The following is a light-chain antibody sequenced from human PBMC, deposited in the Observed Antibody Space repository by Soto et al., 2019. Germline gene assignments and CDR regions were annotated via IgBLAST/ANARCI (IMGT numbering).Light chain of an antibody. V-gene: IGLV1-44*01. J-gene: IGLJ2*01. CDR3: AAWDDSLV. Sequence: QSVLTQPPSASGTRGQRVIISCSGSSSNIGSNTVNWYQQLPGTAPKLLIYSNNQRPSAVTDRFSGSKSGTYASLAISGLQYEDEADYYCAAWDDSLVFGERTKLTVL. CDR1: SSNIGSNT. CDR2: SNN.